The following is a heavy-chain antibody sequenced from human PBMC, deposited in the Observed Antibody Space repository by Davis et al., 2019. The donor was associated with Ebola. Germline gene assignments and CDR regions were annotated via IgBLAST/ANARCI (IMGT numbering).Heavy chain of an antibody. D-gene: IGHD2-21*02. Sequence: GGSLRLSCAASGFTVSSNYMSWVRQAPGKGLEWVSVIYSGGSTYYADSVKGRFTISRDNSKNTLYLQMNSLRAEDTAVYYCARFVVTASSFDYWGQGTLVTVSS. CDR3: ARFVVTASSFDY. CDR2: IYSGGST. J-gene: IGHJ4*02. CDR1: GFTVSSNY. V-gene: IGHV3-66*01.